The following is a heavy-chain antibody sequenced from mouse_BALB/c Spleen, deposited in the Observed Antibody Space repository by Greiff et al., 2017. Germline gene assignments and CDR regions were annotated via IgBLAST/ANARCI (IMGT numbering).Heavy chain of an antibody. J-gene: IGHJ4*01. CDR1: GFNIKDYY. V-gene: IGHV14-1*02. D-gene: IGHD1-1*02. CDR2: IDPENGNT. Sequence: EVKLVESGAELVRPGALVKLSCKASGFNIKDYYMHWVKQRPEQGLEWIGWIDPENGNTIYDPKFQGKASITADTSSNTAYLQLSSLTSEDTAVYYCASYGYYAMDYWGQGTSVTVSS. CDR3: ASYGYYAMDY.